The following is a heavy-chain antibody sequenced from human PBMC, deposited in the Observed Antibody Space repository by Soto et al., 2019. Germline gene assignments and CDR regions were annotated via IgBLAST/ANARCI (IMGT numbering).Heavy chain of an antibody. J-gene: IGHJ4*02. CDR3: ARDTGDGTLDF. D-gene: IGHD7-27*01. Sequence: QVHLVQSGAEVRKPGSSVKVSCKASGYTFSSYAMHWVRQAPGQRLEWMGWINAGYGNTKSSQKFQDRVTISRDTSASTAYMELTSLRSEDTAVYYCARDTGDGTLDFWGQGTLVTVSS. V-gene: IGHV1-3*01. CDR2: INAGYGNT. CDR1: GYTFSSYA.